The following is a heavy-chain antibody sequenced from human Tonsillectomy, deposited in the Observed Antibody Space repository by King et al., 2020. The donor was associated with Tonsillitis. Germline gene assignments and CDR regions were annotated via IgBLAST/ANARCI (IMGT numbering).Heavy chain of an antibody. Sequence: VQLVESGGGLIQPGGSLRLSCAASGFTVSTNYMSWVRQAPGKGLEWVSLIYSGGSTYYADSVKGRFTISRDNSTNTLYLQMNSLRAEDTAVYYCARVLYYYDSSGYYHQAFDYWGQGTLVTVSS. CDR1: GFTVSTNY. CDR2: IYSGGST. CDR3: ARVLYYYDSSGYYHQAFDY. D-gene: IGHD3-22*01. J-gene: IGHJ4*02. V-gene: IGHV3-53*01.